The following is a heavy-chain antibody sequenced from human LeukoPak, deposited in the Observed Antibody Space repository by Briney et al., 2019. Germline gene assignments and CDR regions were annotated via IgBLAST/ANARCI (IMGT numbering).Heavy chain of an antibody. CDR1: GFTFSTYA. CDR2: ISHDGII. D-gene: IGHD5-24*01. V-gene: IGHV3-74*01. J-gene: IGHJ4*02. Sequence: GGSLRLSCAASGFTFSTYAMSWVRQAPGKGLVWVSRISHDGIISYADSVKGRFTISRDNAKNTLILQMNSLRVEDTAVYYCARDWVYKIDYWGRGTLVTVSS. CDR3: ARDWVYKIDY.